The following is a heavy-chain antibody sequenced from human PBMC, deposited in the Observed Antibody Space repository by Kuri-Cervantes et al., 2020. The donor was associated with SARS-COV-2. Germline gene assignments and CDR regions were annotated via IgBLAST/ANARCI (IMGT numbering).Heavy chain of an antibody. CDR3: ARVGPRYGGNVGNWFDP. Sequence: LRLSCAASGFTFSGSAMHWIRQPPGKGLEWIGYIYHSGSTYYNPSLKSRVTISVDRSKNQFSLKLSSVTAADTAVYYCARVGPRYGGNVGNWFDPWGQGTLVTVSS. V-gene: IGHV4-30-2*01. D-gene: IGHD4-23*01. CDR1: GFTFSGSA. CDR2: IYHSGST. J-gene: IGHJ5*02.